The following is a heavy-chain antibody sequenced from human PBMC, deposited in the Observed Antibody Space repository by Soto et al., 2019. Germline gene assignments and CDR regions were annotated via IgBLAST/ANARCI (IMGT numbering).Heavy chain of an antibody. CDR1: GYSFTSYW. D-gene: IGHD3-22*01. CDR2: IYPGDSAT. J-gene: IGHJ3*02. CDR3: ARTTYNYDSSGPDALDI. Sequence: LGESLKISCKASGYSFTSYWIGWVLQIPWKGLEWMGIIYPGDSATRYSPSFQGQVAISADKSNSTAYLQWSSLKASDTAMYYCARTTYNYDSSGPDALDIWGHGTLVTVSS. V-gene: IGHV5-51*01.